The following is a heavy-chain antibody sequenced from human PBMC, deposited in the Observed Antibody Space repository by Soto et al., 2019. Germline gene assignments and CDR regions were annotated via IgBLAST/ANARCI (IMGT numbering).Heavy chain of an antibody. V-gene: IGHV5-10-1*01. D-gene: IGHD5-18*01. Sequence: PGESLKISFKASGYSFTTYWITWVRQMPGKGLEWMGRIDPSDSYANYSPSFQGHVTISADKSINTAYLQWSSLKASDTAIYYCGRVRVDKAEGWFDPWGQGTLVTVSS. CDR2: IDPSDSYA. CDR3: GRVRVDKAEGWFDP. J-gene: IGHJ5*02. CDR1: GYSFTTYW.